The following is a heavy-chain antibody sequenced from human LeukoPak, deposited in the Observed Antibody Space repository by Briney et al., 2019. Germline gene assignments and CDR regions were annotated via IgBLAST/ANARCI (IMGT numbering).Heavy chain of an antibody. V-gene: IGHV1-2*06. CDR3: ASRYCSGGSCYSENWFDP. J-gene: IGHJ5*02. CDR2: INPNSGGT. CDR1: GYTFTGYY. D-gene: IGHD2-15*01. Sequence: ASVKVSCKASGYTFTGYYMHWVRQAPGQGLEWMGRINPNSGGTNYAQKFQGRVTMTRDTSISTAYMELSRLRSDDTAVYYCASRYCSGGSCYSENWFDPWSQGTLVTVSS.